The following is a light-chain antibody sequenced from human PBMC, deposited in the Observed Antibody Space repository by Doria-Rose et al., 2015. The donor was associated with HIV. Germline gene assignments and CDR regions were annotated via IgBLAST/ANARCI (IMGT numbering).Light chain of an antibody. Sequence: SASVGDRVTITCRASQNIDVWLAWYQQKPGKAPKLLIYQASNLQGGGPSRFSGSGSGTEFTLTIGSLQPEDFATYYCQQYQSPVSFGGGTTVEI. CDR1: QNIDVW. CDR2: QAS. CDR3: QQYQSPVS. V-gene: IGKV1-5*03. J-gene: IGKJ4*01.